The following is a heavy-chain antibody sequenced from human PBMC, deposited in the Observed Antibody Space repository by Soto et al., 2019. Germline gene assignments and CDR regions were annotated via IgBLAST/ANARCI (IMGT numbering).Heavy chain of an antibody. D-gene: IGHD5-18*01. CDR1: GFTFSSYG. CDR3: AKDRQLGSSLYYFDY. CDR2: ISYHGSNK. Sequence: GGSLRLSCAASGFTFSSYGMHWVRQAPGKGLEWVAVISYHGSNKDYADSVKGRFTISRDNSKNTLYLQMNSLRGEDTAVYYCAKDRQLGSSLYYFDYWGQGTLVTVS. V-gene: IGHV3-30*18. J-gene: IGHJ4*02.